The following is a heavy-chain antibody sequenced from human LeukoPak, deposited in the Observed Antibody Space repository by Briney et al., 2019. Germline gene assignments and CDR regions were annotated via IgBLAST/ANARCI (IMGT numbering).Heavy chain of an antibody. Sequence: ASVKVSCKASGYTFTGYYMHWVRQAPGQGLELMGWINPNSGGANYAQKFQGRVTMTRDTSISTAYMELSRLRSDDTAVYYCERGSLRSGSPPSYYFDYWGQGTLVTVSS. J-gene: IGHJ4*02. CDR3: ERGSLRSGSPPSYYFDY. CDR2: INPNSGGA. CDR1: GYTFTGYY. V-gene: IGHV1-2*02. D-gene: IGHD3-10*01.